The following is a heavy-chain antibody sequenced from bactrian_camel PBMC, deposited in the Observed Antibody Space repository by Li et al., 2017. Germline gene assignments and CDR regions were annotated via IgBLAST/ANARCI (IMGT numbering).Heavy chain of an antibody. V-gene: IGHV3S1*01. Sequence: VQLVESGGGSVQPGGSLTLSCEASGYGDSSNCLGWFRQAEGKLREGVASINHHAGTTYYRDSVRSRFTISLDNAKTTFYLRMTDLKPEDTALYYCAADCNGRCGVPEVGTYCSFGQGTQVTVS. CDR2: INHHAGTT. CDR1: GYGDSSNC. J-gene: IGHJ4*01. D-gene: IGHD6*01.